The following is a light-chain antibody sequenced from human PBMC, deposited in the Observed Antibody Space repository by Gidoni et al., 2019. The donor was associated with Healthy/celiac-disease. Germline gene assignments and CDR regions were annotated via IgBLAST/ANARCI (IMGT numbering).Light chain of an antibody. CDR3: QQYYSTPRT. J-gene: IGKJ1*01. CDR2: WAS. CDR1: QSVLYSSNNKNY. V-gene: IGKV4-1*01. Sequence: DLVMNQSPDSLAVSLGEGANIHCKSSQSVLYSSNNKNYLAWYQQKPGQPPKLLIYWASTRESGVPDRFSGSGSGTDFTLTISSLQAEDVAVYYCQQYYSTPRTFGQGTKVEIK.